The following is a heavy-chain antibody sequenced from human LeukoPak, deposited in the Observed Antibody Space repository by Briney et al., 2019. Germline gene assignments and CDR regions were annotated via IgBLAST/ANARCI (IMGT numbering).Heavy chain of an antibody. V-gene: IGHV4-34*01. CDR3: AREQTYYFGSQTSTLDV. CDR2: INHSGST. D-gene: IGHD3-10*01. CDR1: GGSFSGYY. J-gene: IGHJ6*02. Sequence: SETLSLTCAVYGGSFSGYYWSWIRQPPGKGLEWIGEINHSGSTNYNPSLKSRVTISVDTSKNQFSLKLNSVTAADTAVYYCAREQTYYFGSQTSTLDVWGQGTAVTVSS.